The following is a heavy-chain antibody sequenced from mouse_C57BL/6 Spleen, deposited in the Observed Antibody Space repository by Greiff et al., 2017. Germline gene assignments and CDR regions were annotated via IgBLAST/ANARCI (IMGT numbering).Heavy chain of an antibody. CDR1: GYSITSGYY. V-gene: IGHV3-6*01. D-gene: IGHD2-4*01. CDR2: ISYDGSN. CDR3: ARGDYDGRFAY. J-gene: IGHJ3*01. Sequence: EVQVVESGPGLVKPSQSLSLTCSVTGYSITSGYYWNWIRQFPGNKLEWMGYISYDGSNNYNPSLKNRISITRDTSKNQFFLKLNSVTTEDTATYYCARGDYDGRFAYWGQGTLVTVSA.